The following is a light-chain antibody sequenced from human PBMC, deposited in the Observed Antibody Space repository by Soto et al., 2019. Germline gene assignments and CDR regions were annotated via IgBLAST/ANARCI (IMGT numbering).Light chain of an antibody. J-gene: IGLJ1*01. CDR1: SSDVGGYNY. V-gene: IGLV2-14*03. CDR2: DVS. Sequence: QSALTQPASVSGSPGQSITISCTGTSSDVGGYNYVSWYQQHTGKAPKLMIYDVSSRPSGVSYRFSGSKSGNTASLTISGLQAEDEADYYCSSYTSSNTRYVFGTGTKLTVL. CDR3: SSYTSSNTRYV.